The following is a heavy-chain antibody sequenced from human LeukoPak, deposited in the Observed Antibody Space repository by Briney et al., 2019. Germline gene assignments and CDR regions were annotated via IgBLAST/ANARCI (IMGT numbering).Heavy chain of an antibody. Sequence: GASVKVSCKASGYTFTSYYMHWVRQAPGQGLEWMGIINPSGGSTSYAQKFQGRVTMTADTSTRTAYMELRSLRSDDTAVYYCARDQNYYDSSGPDYWGQGTLVTVSS. CDR1: GYTFTSYY. CDR2: INPSGGST. J-gene: IGHJ4*02. D-gene: IGHD3-22*01. CDR3: ARDQNYYDSSGPDY. V-gene: IGHV1-46*01.